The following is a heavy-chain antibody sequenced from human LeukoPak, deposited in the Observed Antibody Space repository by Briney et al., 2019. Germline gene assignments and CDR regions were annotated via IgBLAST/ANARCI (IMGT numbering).Heavy chain of an antibody. D-gene: IGHD6-13*01. Sequence: SETLSLTCTVSGGSISSSSYYWGWIRQPPGKGLEWIGSIYYSGSTYYNPSLKSRVTISVDTSKNQFSLKLSSVTAADTAVYYCARDRRIAAAGTDYYYMDVWGKGTTVTVSS. CDR1: GGSISSSSYY. CDR2: IYYSGST. J-gene: IGHJ6*03. CDR3: ARDRRIAAAGTDYYYMDV. V-gene: IGHV4-39*07.